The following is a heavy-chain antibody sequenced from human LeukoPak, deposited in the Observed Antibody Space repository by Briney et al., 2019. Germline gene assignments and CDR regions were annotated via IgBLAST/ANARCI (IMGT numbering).Heavy chain of an antibody. D-gene: IGHD1-26*01. V-gene: IGHV3-33*01. CDR1: GLRFRNYG. CDR3: ATDRNSGKYYDY. J-gene: IGHJ4*02. CDR2: IYYDGSNQ. Sequence: GGSLRLSCVVSGLRFRNYGMHWVRQAPGKGLEWVAVIYYDGSNQYYVDSVKGRFTVSRDNAKDTLYLQMDSLRAEDTAVYYCATDRNSGKYYDYWGQGTLVTVSS.